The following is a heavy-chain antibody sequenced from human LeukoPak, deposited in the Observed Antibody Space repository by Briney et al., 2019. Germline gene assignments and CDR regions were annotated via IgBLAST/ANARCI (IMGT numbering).Heavy chain of an antibody. CDR2: IYPDDSDT. V-gene: IGHV5-51*01. Sequence: NRGESLKISCQGSGYSFPTYWIVWVRQKPGRGLEWLGVIYPDDSDTTYNPSLQGQITISADKSINTAYLQWRSLRASDTAIYYCARSPGGLNWFAPWGQGTLVTVSS. D-gene: IGHD4-23*01. CDR1: GYSFPTYW. J-gene: IGHJ5*02. CDR3: ARSPGGLNWFAP.